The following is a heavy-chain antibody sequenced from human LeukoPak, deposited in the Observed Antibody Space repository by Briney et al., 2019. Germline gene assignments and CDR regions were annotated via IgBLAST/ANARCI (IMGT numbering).Heavy chain of an antibody. V-gene: IGHV1-18*01. CDR2: ISANNGNT. CDR1: GYTFTSYG. J-gene: IGHJ4*02. CDR3: ARGSLRLVPDY. D-gene: IGHD3-9*01. Sequence: EASVKVSCKASGYTFTSYGISWVRQAPGQGLEWMGWISANNGNTNYAQKLQGRVTMTTDTSTSTAHMELRSLRSDDTAVYYCARGSLRLVPDYWGQGTLVTVSS.